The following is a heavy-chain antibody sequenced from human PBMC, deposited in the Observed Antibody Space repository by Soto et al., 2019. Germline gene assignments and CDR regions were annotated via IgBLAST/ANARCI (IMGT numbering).Heavy chain of an antibody. CDR2: ISGYNGDT. V-gene: IGHV1-18*01. J-gene: IGHJ6*02. D-gene: IGHD7-27*01. Sequence: QGQLVQSGAEVKKPGASVKVSCKASGYTFTRYGISWVRQAPGQGLEWMGWISGYNGDTKYAQKFQGRVTMTIDTSTTTAFMELRSLTSDDTAVYYCAKTGQPPYYSSGLDVWGQGTTVTVSS. CDR1: GYTFTRYG. CDR3: AKTGQPPYYSSGLDV.